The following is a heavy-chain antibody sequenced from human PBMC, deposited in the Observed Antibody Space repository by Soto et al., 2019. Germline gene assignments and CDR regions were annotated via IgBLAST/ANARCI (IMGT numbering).Heavy chain of an antibody. J-gene: IGHJ6*02. CDR3: ARLGYDFWSGYYTPNYYYYGMDV. CDR1: GYSLTSYW. D-gene: IGHD3-3*01. V-gene: IGHV5-10-1*01. CDR2: IDPSDSYT. Sequence: GESLKISCKGSGYSLTSYWISWVRQMPGKGLEWMGRIDPSDSYTNYSPSFQGHVTISADKSISTAYLQWSSLKASDTAMYYCARLGYDFWSGYYTPNYYYYGMDVWGQGTTVTVS.